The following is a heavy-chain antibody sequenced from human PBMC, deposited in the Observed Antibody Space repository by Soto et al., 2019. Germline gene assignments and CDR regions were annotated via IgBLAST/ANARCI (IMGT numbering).Heavy chain of an antibody. V-gene: IGHV3-23*01. CDR3: ARGERLYYDSSGNYYYYGMDV. D-gene: IGHD3-22*01. Sequence: PGGSLRLSCAASGFTFSSYAMSWVRQAPGKGLEWVSTISGSGRSTYDADSMKGRFTISRDNSRNTLYLQMNSLRAEDTAVYYCARGERLYYDSSGNYYYYGMDVWGQGTTVTVSS. J-gene: IGHJ6*02. CDR2: ISGSGRST. CDR1: GFTFSSYA.